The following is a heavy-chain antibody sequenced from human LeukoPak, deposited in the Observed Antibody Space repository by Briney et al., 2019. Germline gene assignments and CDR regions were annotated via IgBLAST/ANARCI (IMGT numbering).Heavy chain of an antibody. V-gene: IGHV3-23*01. D-gene: IGHD5-18*01. CDR2: ISGSGGST. Sequence: GGSLRLSCAASGFTFSSYAMSWVRQAPGKGLEWVSAISGSGGSTYFADSVKGRCNLSRDSSKNTPYLQMNSLRAEDTAVYYCAKHTAMGVLYMDVWGKGTTVTVSS. J-gene: IGHJ6*03. CDR1: GFTFSSYA. CDR3: AKHTAMGVLYMDV.